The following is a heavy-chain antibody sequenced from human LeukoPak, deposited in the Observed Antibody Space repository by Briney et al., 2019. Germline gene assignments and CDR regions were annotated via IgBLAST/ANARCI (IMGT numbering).Heavy chain of an antibody. D-gene: IGHD3/OR15-3a*01. J-gene: IGHJ4*02. CDR1: GGSISSSNW. CDR2: IYHSGST. V-gene: IGHV4-4*02. CDR3: ARQTGSGLFTLP. Sequence: SETLSLTCAVSGGSISSSNWWSWVRPPPGKGLEWIGEIYHSGSTYYNPSLKSRVTISVDTSKNQFSLMLSSVTAADTAVYYCARQTGSGLFTLPGGQGTLVTVSS.